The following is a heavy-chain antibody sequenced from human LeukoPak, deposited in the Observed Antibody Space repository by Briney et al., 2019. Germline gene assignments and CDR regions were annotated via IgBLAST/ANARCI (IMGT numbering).Heavy chain of an antibody. V-gene: IGHV3-30-3*01. CDR3: ARDLYGDFHFTFDY. J-gene: IGHJ4*02. CDR1: GFTFSSYA. CDR2: ISYDGSNK. Sequence: PGRSLRLSGAASGFTFSSYAMHWVRQAPGKGLEWVAVISYDGSNKYYADSVKGRFTISRDNSKNTLYLQMNSLRAEDTAVYYCARDLYGDFHFTFDYWGQGTLVTVSS. D-gene: IGHD4-17*01.